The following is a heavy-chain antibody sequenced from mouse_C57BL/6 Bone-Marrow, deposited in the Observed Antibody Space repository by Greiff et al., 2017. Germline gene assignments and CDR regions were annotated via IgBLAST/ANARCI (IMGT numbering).Heavy chain of an antibody. J-gene: IGHJ4*01. CDR1: GFTFSDYY. D-gene: IGHD2-2*01. V-gene: IGHV5-12*01. CDR3: ARKRVYYGYDDAMDY. CDR2: ISNGGGST. Sequence: DVMLVESGGGLVQPGGSLKLSCAASGFTFSDYYMYWVRQTPEKRLEWVAYISNGGGSTYYPDTVKGRFTISRDNAKNTLYLQMSRLKSEDTAMYYCARKRVYYGYDDAMDYWGQGTSVTVSS.